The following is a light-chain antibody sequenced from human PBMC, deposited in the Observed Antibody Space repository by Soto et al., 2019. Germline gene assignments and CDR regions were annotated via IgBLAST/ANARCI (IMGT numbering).Light chain of an antibody. CDR1: QSVSSSY. CDR2: GAS. V-gene: IGKV3-20*01. Sequence: EIVLTQSPGTLSLSPGERATLSCRASQSVSSSYLAWYQQKPGQAPRLLIYGASSRATGIPGRFSGSGSGTDFTLTISRLEPEDFAVYYCQHYGRSPFTFGPGTKVDIK. J-gene: IGKJ3*01. CDR3: QHYGRSPFT.